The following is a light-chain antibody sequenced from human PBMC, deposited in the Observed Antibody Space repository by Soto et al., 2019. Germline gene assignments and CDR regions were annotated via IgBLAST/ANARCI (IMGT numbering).Light chain of an antibody. CDR1: QTISSW. CDR2: DAS. J-gene: IGKJ1*01. CDR3: QQYNNYPRT. Sequence: DIQMTQSPSTLSGSVGDRVTITCRASQTISSWLAWYQQKPGKAPKLLIYDASNLESGVSSRFSGSGSGTEFTLTISSLEPDDFVTYYCQQYNNYPRTFGRGTKVDIK. V-gene: IGKV1-5*01.